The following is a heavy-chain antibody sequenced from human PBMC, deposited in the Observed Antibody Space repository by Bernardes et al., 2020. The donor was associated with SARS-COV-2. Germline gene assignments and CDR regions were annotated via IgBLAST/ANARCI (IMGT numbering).Heavy chain of an antibody. CDR1: VFTLPYLY. V-gene: IGHV1-46*01. J-gene: IGHJ3*01. CDR3: ARAGGGAASIDG. D-gene: IGHD3-10*01. Sequence: ASVKVSCKASVFTLPYLYMHWVRQAPGQGRAWMGSIDSSYGRTHYPQKFQDRLTMTSDTSTRSVYMYLSSLTSEDTAVYYCARAGGGAASIDGWGPGTLVTVSA. CDR2: IDSSYGRT.